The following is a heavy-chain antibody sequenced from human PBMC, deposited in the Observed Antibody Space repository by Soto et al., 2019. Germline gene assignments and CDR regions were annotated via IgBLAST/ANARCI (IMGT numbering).Heavy chain of an antibody. Sequence: GGSLRLSCTGSGFTFGDYAMSWFRQAPGKGLEWVGFIRSKAYSGTAEYAASVKGRFTMSRDDSKNIAYLQMNSLKTEGTAVYYCSRDRSGITMIRGVADYWGQGTLVTVSS. D-gene: IGHD3-10*01. J-gene: IGHJ4*02. CDR3: SRDRSGITMIRGVADY. V-gene: IGHV3-49*03. CDR2: IRSKAYSGTA. CDR1: GFTFGDYA.